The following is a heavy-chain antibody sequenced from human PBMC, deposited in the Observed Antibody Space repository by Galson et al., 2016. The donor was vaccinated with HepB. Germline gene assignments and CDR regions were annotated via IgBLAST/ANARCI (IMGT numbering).Heavy chain of an antibody. CDR3: ARDYGSGRKFDY. Sequence: SLRLSCAASGFTFSSDAMHWVRQAPGKGLEWVAFISYDGSNKYYAESVKGRFTISRDNSKNTLYLQINSLRAEDTAVFHCARDYGSGRKFDYWGQGTLVTVSS. CDR1: GFTFSSDA. CDR2: ISYDGSNK. V-gene: IGHV3-30-3*01. D-gene: IGHD3-10*01. J-gene: IGHJ4*02.